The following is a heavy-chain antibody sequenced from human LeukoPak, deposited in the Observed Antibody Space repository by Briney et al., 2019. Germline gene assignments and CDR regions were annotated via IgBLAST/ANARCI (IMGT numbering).Heavy chain of an antibody. V-gene: IGHV3-33*01. Sequence: GRSLRLSCAASGFTFSSYGMHWVRQAPGKVLEWVAVIWYDGSNKYYADSVKGRFTISRDNSKNTLYLQMNSLRAEDTAVYYCAGARRGYSYGHLDYWGQGTLVTVSS. CDR1: GFTFSSYG. CDR2: IWYDGSNK. J-gene: IGHJ4*02. CDR3: AGARRGYSYGHLDY. D-gene: IGHD5-18*01.